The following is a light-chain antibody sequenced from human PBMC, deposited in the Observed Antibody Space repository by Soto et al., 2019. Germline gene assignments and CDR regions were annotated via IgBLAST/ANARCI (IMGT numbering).Light chain of an antibody. Sequence: IVRTQSPSTLSVSPGERATLSCRASRSVSSSFLAWYQQKPGQAPRLLIYGASSRATGIPDRFSGSGSGTDFTLTISRLEPEDFAVYYCQQYGSSPPLTFGGGTKVDIK. V-gene: IGKV3-20*01. CDR2: GAS. J-gene: IGKJ4*01. CDR1: RSVSSSF. CDR3: QQYGSSPPLT.